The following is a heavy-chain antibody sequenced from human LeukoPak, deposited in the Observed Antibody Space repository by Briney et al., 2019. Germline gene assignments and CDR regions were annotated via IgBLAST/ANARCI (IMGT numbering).Heavy chain of an antibody. J-gene: IGHJ4*02. Sequence: SETLSLTCTVSGGSISGYYWSWIRQPPGKGLEWIGYIYYSGSTNYNPSLKSRVTISIDTSKNQFSLRLSSVTAADTAVYYCARDPGYCSGSSCYGLGPEGYWGQGTLVTVSS. D-gene: IGHD2-15*01. CDR3: ARDPGYCSGSSCYGLGPEGY. V-gene: IGHV4-59*01. CDR2: IYYSGST. CDR1: GGSISGYY.